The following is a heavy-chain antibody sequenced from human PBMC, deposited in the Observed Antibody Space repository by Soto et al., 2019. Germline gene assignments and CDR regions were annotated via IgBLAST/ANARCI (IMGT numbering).Heavy chain of an antibody. Sequence: SETLSLTCAVSGGSISSGGYSWSWIRQPPGKGLDWIGYIYHSGSTYYNPSLKSRVTISVDRSKNQFSLKLSSVTAADTAVYYCARGPVGETWYSYWGQGTMVTVLL. V-gene: IGHV4-30-2*01. CDR1: GGSISSGGYS. CDR2: IYHSGST. CDR3: ARGPVGETWYSY. D-gene: IGHD1-26*01. J-gene: IGHJ4*02.